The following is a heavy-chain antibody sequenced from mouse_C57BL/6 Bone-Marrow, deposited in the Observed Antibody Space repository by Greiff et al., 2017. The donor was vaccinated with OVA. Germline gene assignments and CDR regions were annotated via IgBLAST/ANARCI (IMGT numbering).Heavy chain of an antibody. J-gene: IGHJ2*01. CDR3: ARRVHYYGSSYSY. D-gene: IGHD1-1*01. Sequence: VKLVESGAELARPGASVKLSCKASGYTFTSYGISWVKQRTGQGLEWIGEIYPRSGNTYYNEKFKGKATLTADKSSSTAYMELRSLTSEDSAVYFCARRVHYYGSSYSYWGQGTTLTVSS. V-gene: IGHV1-81*01. CDR1: GYTFTSYG. CDR2: IYPRSGNT.